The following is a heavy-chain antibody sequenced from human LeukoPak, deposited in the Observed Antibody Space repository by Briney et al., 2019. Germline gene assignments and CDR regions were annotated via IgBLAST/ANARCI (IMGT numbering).Heavy chain of an antibody. CDR2: IYYSGST. V-gene: IGHV4-31*03. J-gene: IGHJ4*02. CDR1: SGSISSSGYY. Sequence: SQTLSLTCTVSSGSISSSGYYCSSIRQHPGKGLEWIGCIYYSGSTYYNPSLKSRVTISVDTSKNQFSLSLSSVTAADTAVYYCARHDSSGQFDYWGQGTLVTVSS. CDR3: ARHDSSGQFDY. D-gene: IGHD3-22*01.